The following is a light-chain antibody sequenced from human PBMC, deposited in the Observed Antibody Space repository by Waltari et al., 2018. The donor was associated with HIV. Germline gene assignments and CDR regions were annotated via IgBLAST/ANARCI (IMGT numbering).Light chain of an antibody. J-gene: IGKJ2*01. V-gene: IGKV1-39*01. CDR1: QSISTY. Sequence: DIQMTQSPSSLSASVGDRVTITCRASQSISTYLNWYQEKPGKAPNLLICGASSLHSGVPSRFSGSGSGTEFTLTISSLQLEDFATYYCQQSYSTLMYTFGQGTKLEIK. CDR3: QQSYSTLMYT. CDR2: GAS.